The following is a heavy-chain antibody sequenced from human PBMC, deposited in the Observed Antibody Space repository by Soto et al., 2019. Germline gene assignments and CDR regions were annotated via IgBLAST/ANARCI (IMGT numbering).Heavy chain of an antibody. D-gene: IGHD1-7*01. J-gene: IGHJ4*02. CDR3: ARDAGITGTTDRGFDY. V-gene: IGHV4-59*01. Sequence: SETLSLTCTVSGGSISSYYWSWIRQPPGKGLEWIGYIYYSGSTNYNPSLKSRVTISVDTSKNQFSLKLSSVTAADTAVYYCARDAGITGTTDRGFDYWGQGTLVTVSS. CDR1: GGSISSYY. CDR2: IYYSGST.